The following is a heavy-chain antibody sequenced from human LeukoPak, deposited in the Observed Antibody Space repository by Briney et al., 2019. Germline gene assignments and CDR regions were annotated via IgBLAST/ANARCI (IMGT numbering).Heavy chain of an antibody. CDR1: GFTFSSCG. J-gene: IGHJ6*02. D-gene: IGHD1-26*01. V-gene: IGHV3-33*01. CDR3: AGDQDEGATEDPYYYYGMDV. Sequence: GGSLRLSCAASGFTFSSCGMHWVRQAPGKGLEWVAVIWYDGSNKYYADSVKGRFTISRDNSKNTLYLQMNNLRAEDTAVYYCAGDQDEGATEDPYYYYGMDVWGQGTTVTVSS. CDR2: IWYDGSNK.